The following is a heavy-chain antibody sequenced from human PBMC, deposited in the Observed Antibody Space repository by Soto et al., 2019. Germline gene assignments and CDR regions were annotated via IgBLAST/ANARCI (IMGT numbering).Heavy chain of an antibody. CDR1: GGSFSGYY. D-gene: IGHD2-15*01. J-gene: IGHJ5*02. Sequence: SETLSHTCAVYGGSFSGYYWGWIRQPPGKGLEWIGSIYYSGSTYYNPSLKSRVTISVDTSKNQFSLKLSSVTAADTAVYYCARPHLLLNWFDPWGQGTLVTVSS. CDR3: ARPHLLLNWFDP. CDR2: IYYSGST. V-gene: IGHV4-39*01.